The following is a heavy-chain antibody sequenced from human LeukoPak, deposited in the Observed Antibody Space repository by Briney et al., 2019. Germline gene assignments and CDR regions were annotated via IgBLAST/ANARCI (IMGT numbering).Heavy chain of an antibody. D-gene: IGHD6-25*01. J-gene: IGHJ2*01. CDR2: IYHSGST. V-gene: IGHV4-38-2*02. Sequence: SETLSLTCAVSGYSISSGYYWGWIRQPPGKGLEWIGSIYHSGSTYYNPSLKSRVTISVDRSKNQFSLKLSSVTAADTAVYYCARDYSSGVWYFDLWGRGTLVTVSS. CDR1: GYSISSGYY. CDR3: ARDYSSGVWYFDL.